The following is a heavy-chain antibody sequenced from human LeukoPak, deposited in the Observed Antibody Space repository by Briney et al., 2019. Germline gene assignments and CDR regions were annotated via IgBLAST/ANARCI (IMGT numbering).Heavy chain of an antibody. D-gene: IGHD6-13*01. J-gene: IGHJ4*02. CDR1: GITFSNYG. Sequence: GALRLSCAASGITFSNYGMNWVRQAPGRGLEWVSYISGGSSTIHYADSVKGRFTISRDNAKNSLYLQMNSLRDEDTALYYCARDYGYSSSFDYWGQGTLVTVSS. V-gene: IGHV3-48*02. CDR3: ARDYGYSSSFDY. CDR2: ISGGSSTI.